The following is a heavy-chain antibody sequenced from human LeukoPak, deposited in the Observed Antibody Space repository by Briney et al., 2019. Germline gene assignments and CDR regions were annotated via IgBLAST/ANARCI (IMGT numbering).Heavy chain of an antibody. CDR1: GGSISSAGFY. CDR2: IYYNGGT. CDR3: ARVHEDDYFDY. Sequence: SQTLSLTCTVSGGSISSAGFYWSWIRQHPGKGLEWIGYIYYNGGTYYNPSLKSRVTISADTSKNQFSLKVNSVTAADTAVYHCARVHEDDYFDYWGQGTLVTVSS. J-gene: IGHJ4*02. V-gene: IGHV4-31*03.